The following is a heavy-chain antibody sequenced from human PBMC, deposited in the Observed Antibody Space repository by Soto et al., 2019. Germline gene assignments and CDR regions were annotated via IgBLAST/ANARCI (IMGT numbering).Heavy chain of an antibody. Sequence: GGSLRLSCVASGFIFSSYGMSWVRQAPGKGLEWVAGISGSGGSTYYADSVRGRFTISRDNSKNTLYLQMKSLRAEDTALYYCAKDTRLRLGDLSFDAFDSWGQGTLVTVSS. CDR1: GFIFSSYG. CDR2: ISGSGGST. J-gene: IGHJ4*02. D-gene: IGHD3-16*02. V-gene: IGHV3-23*01. CDR3: AKDTRLRLGDLSFDAFDS.